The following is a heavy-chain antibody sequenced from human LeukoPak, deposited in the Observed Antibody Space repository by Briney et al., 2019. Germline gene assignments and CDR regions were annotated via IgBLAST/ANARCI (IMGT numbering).Heavy chain of an antibody. CDR3: AGSSSSRAHDY. V-gene: IGHV4-59*01. CDR1: GGSISSYY. J-gene: IGHJ4*02. D-gene: IGHD6-6*01. Sequence: PSETLSLTYTVSGGSISSYYWSWIRQPPGKGLEWIGYIYYSGGTNYNPSLKSRVTISVDTSKNQFSLKLSSVTAADTAVYYCAGSSSSRAHDYWGQGTLVTVSS. CDR2: IYYSGGT.